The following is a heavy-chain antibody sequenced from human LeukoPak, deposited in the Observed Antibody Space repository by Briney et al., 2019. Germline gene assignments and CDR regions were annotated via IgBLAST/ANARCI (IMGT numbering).Heavy chain of an antibody. V-gene: IGHV3-23*01. CDR2: ISGSGGST. CDR1: GFTFSSYA. J-gene: IGHJ4*02. Sequence: GGSLRLSCAASGFTFSSYAMSWVRQAPGKGLEWVSAISGSGGSTYYADSVKGRFTISRDNSKNTLYLQMNSLRAEDTAVYYCAKVSGIVVVDIEEYFDYWGQGTLVTVSS. D-gene: IGHD2-15*01. CDR3: AKVSGIVVVDIEEYFDY.